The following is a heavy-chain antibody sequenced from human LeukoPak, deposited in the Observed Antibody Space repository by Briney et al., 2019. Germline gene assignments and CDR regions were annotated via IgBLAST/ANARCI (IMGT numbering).Heavy chain of an antibody. D-gene: IGHD3-3*01. Sequence: SETLSLTCTVYGGSFSGYYWSWIRQPPGKGLEWIGEINHDGSTNYNPSLKSRVTISVDTSKKQVFLKLRSETAADTAVFYCARGLNILYYFDYWGQGSLVTVSS. CDR1: GGSFSGYY. CDR3: ARGLNILYYFDY. V-gene: IGHV4-34*01. J-gene: IGHJ4*02. CDR2: INHDGST.